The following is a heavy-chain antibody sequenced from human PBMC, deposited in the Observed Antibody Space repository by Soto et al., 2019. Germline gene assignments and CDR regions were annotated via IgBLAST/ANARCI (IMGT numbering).Heavy chain of an antibody. Sequence: PSETLSLTCTVSGGSIYRSGYYWGWIRQPPGRGLEWIGNIDYNGVTYSNPSLKSRVTISRDTSKNQFSLKWTSVTAADTALYYCGKVLVGATGHTDSDSWGPGTLVTVSS. D-gene: IGHD2-15*01. V-gene: IGHV4-39*01. CDR1: GGSIYRSGYY. CDR2: IDYNGVT. J-gene: IGHJ4*02. CDR3: GKVLVGATGHTDSDS.